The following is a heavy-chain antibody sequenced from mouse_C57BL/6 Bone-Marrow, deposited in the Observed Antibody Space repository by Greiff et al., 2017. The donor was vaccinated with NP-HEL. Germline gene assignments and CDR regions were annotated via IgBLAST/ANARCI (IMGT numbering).Heavy chain of an antibody. CDR2: INSDGGST. V-gene: IGHV5-2*01. D-gene: IGHD2-4*01. CDR3: ARHDYDVYAMDY. Sequence: EVKVVESGGGLVQPGESLKLSCESNEYEFPSHDMSWVRKTPEKRLELVAAINSDGGSTYYPDTMERRFIISRDNTKKTLYLQMSSLRSEDTALDYCARHDYDVYAMDYWGQGTSVTVSS. J-gene: IGHJ4*01. CDR1: EYEFPSHD.